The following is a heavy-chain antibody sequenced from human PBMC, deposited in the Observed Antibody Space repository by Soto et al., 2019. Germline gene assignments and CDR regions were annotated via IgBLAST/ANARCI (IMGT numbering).Heavy chain of an antibody. CDR1: VFTFSSYA. Sequence: GSLRLSCAASVFTFSSYAMHWVRQAPGKGLEWVAVISYDGSNKYYADSVKGRFTISRDNSKNTLYLQMNSLRAEDTAVYYCAREYGSGSYYNVPYYYYYGMDVWGQGTTVTVSS. CDR2: ISYDGSNK. CDR3: AREYGSGSYYNVPYYYYYGMDV. D-gene: IGHD3-10*01. J-gene: IGHJ6*02. V-gene: IGHV3-30-3*01.